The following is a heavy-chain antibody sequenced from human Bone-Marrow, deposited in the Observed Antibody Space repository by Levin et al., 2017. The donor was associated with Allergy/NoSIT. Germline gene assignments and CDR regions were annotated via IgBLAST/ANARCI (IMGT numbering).Heavy chain of an antibody. CDR1: GGSISSYY. D-gene: IGHD3-22*01. V-gene: IGHV4-4*07. CDR3: ARASQDYYDSSGYDLDY. Sequence: ASETLSLTCTVSGGSISSYYWSWIRQPAGKGLEWIGRIYTSGSTNYNPSLKSRVTMSVDTSKNQFSLKLSSVTAADTAVYYCARASQDYYDSSGYDLDYWGQGTLVTVSS. J-gene: IGHJ4*02. CDR2: IYTSGST.